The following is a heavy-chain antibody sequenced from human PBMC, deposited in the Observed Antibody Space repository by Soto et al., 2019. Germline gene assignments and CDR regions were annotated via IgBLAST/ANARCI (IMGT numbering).Heavy chain of an antibody. V-gene: IGHV4-31*03. Sequence: SETLSLTCTVSGGSISSGGYYWSWIRQHPGKGLEWIGYIYYSGSTYYNPSLKSRVTISVDTSKNQFSLKLSSVTAADTAVYYCARLLGSSQPIDYSGQATLVTVSS. CDR2: IYYSGST. J-gene: IGHJ4*02. CDR1: GGSISSGGYY. D-gene: IGHD6-13*01. CDR3: ARLLGSSQPIDY.